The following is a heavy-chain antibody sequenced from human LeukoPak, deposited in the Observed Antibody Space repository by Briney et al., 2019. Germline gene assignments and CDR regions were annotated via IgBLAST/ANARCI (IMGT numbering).Heavy chain of an antibody. CDR2: ISSSGSTI. J-gene: IGHJ4*02. CDR3: AKDPEPLRFLEWLSQYYFDY. D-gene: IGHD3-3*01. CDR1: GFTFSDYY. V-gene: IGHV3-11*04. Sequence: PGGSLRLSCAASGFTFSDYYMSWIRRAPGKGLEWVSYISSSGSTIYYADSVKGRFTISRDNSKNTLYLQMNSLRAEDTAVYYCAKDPEPLRFLEWLSQYYFDYWGQGTLVTVSS.